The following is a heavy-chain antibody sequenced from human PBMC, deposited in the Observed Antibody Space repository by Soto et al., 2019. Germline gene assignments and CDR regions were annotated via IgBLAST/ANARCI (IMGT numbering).Heavy chain of an antibody. V-gene: IGHV1-69*13. J-gene: IGHJ6*02. D-gene: IGHD2-2*01. CDR1: GGTFSSYA. Sequence: GASVKVSCKASGGTFSSYAISWVRQAPGQGLEWMGGIIPIFGTANYAQKFQGRVMITADESTSTAYMELSSLRSEDTAVYYCARGRQLLLYYYGMDVWGQGTTVTVSS. CDR3: ARGRQLLLYYYGMDV. CDR2: IIPIFGTA.